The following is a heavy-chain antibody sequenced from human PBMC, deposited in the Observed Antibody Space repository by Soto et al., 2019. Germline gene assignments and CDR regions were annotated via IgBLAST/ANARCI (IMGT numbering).Heavy chain of an antibody. Sequence: QVQLVESGGGVVQPGRSLRLSCAASEFTFSSYAMHWVRQAPGKGLEWVAVISYDGSNKYYADSVKGRFTISRDNSKNTLYLQMNSLRAEDTAVYYCARQVPAAMFFYYGMDVWGQGTTVTVSS. J-gene: IGHJ6*02. CDR1: EFTFSSYA. CDR2: ISYDGSNK. CDR3: ARQVPAAMFFYYGMDV. V-gene: IGHV3-30-3*01. D-gene: IGHD2-2*01.